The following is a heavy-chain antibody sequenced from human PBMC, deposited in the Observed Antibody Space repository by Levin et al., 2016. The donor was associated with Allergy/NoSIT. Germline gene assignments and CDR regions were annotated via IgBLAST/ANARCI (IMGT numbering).Heavy chain of an antibody. CDR3: ARGRLAGGGTRFGYDI. V-gene: IGHV3-21*01. Sequence: GGSLRLSCAASGFTFSSYSMNWVRQAPGKGLEWVSSISRESEHIYYIDSVKGRFASSRDNAKNSMYLEMNSLRAEDTATYYCARGRLAGGGTRFGYDIWGQGTMVTVSS. CDR2: ISRESEHI. CDR1: GFTFSSYS. D-gene: IGHD6-19*01. J-gene: IGHJ3*02.